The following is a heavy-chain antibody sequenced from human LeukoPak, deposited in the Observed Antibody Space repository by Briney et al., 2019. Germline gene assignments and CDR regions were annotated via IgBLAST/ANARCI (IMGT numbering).Heavy chain of an antibody. D-gene: IGHD2-15*01. CDR3: ARKEEYCSGGSCYFYYYGMDV. J-gene: IGHJ6*02. CDR2: IIPIFGTA. CDR1: GYSFTSYG. Sequence: SVKVSCKASGYSFTSYGISWVRQAPGQGLEWMGGIIPIFGTANYAQKFQGRVTITADESTSTAYMEPSSLRSEDTAVYYCARKEEYCSGGSCYFYYYGMDVWGQGTTVTVSS. V-gene: IGHV1-69*13.